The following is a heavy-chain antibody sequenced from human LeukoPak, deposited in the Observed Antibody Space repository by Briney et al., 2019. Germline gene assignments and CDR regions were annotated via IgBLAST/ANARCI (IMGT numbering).Heavy chain of an antibody. J-gene: IGHJ4*02. CDR2: VHKSGST. Sequence: SETLTLTCAVSTDSITSNWWSWVRQPPGKGLEWVGEVHKSGSTNYYPSLQSRVTISIDKSKNQIALELTSVTAADTAVYYCAKEIVGAPTPGAYWGQGILVTVSS. V-gene: IGHV4-4*02. CDR1: TDSITSNW. D-gene: IGHD2-15*01. CDR3: AKEIVGAPTPGAY.